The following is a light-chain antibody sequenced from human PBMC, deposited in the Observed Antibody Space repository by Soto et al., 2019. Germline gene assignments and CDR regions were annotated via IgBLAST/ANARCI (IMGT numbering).Light chain of an antibody. J-gene: IGKJ1*01. V-gene: IGKV3-15*01. CDR3: QQYHNWPPNT. CDR1: QSIRSN. CDR2: GAS. Sequence: EIVLTQSPATLSLSPGDRATLSCRASQSIRSNLAWYQHKPGQAPRLLIFGASSRATGIPARFSGSGSGTDFTLTISGLQSEDFAVYYCQQYHNWPPNTFGQGTKVDIK.